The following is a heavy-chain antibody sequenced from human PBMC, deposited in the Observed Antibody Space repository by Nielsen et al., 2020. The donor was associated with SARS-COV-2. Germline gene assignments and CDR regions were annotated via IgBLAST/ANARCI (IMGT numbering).Heavy chain of an antibody. J-gene: IGHJ4*02. V-gene: IGHV3-9*01. D-gene: IGHD6-19*01. CDR2: ISSNSGSI. CDR1: GFTFNNYA. Sequence: LKISCAASGFTFNNYAMHWVRQAPGKGLEWVSGISSNSGSIGYADSVKGRFTISRDNAKNSLYLQMNSLRAEDTALWYFAKPCASSGCFDYWGQGTLVTVSS. CDR3: AKPCASSGCFDY.